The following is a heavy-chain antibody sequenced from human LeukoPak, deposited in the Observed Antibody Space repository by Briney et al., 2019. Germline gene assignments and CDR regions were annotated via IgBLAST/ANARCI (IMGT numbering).Heavy chain of an antibody. CDR1: GGSISSSY. V-gene: IGHV4-4*07. J-gene: IGHJ4*02. CDR3: ARDPNSAL. CDR2: VHTTGST. Sequence: SETLSLTCTVSGGSISSSYWSWIRQSAGERLEWIGRVHTTGSTNYNPSFKSRVTMSIDTSKTQFSLKLTSVTAADTAVYYCARDPNSALWGQGILVTVSS. D-gene: IGHD4-23*01.